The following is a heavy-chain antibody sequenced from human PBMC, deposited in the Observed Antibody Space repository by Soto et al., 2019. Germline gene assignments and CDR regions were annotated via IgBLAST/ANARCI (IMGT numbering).Heavy chain of an antibody. CDR2: IYQTGET. D-gene: IGHD2-21*01. V-gene: IGHV4-30-2*01. CDR1: GVSLSSSPHA. J-gene: IGHJ3*02. CDR3: VRDHFGGGDGGHYDAFDI. Sequence: QLQLQESVSGLVEPSHTLSLTCAVSGVSLSSSPHAWNWIRQPPWQGLEWLSKIYQTGETLYNPSLQSRVTISMDKSKNKFSVRLSSVTDADTAMYYCVRDHFGGGDGGHYDAFDIWGRGTMVIVSA.